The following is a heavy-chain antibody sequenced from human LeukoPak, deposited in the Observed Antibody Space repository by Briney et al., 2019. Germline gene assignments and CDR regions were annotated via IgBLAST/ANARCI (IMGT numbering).Heavy chain of an antibody. Sequence: ASVKVSCKASGCTFTSYDINWVRQATGQGLEWMGWMNPNSGNTGYAQKFQGRVTMTKNTSINTAYMELSSLRFEDTAVYYCARGHPGGYSSSSYWFDPWGQGTLVTVSS. CDR1: GCTFTSYD. J-gene: IGHJ5*02. V-gene: IGHV1-8*01. CDR3: ARGHPGGYSSSSYWFDP. D-gene: IGHD6-6*01. CDR2: MNPNSGNT.